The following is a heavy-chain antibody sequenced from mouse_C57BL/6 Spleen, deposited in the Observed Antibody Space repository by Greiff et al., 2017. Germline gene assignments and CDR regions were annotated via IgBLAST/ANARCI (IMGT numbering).Heavy chain of an antibody. V-gene: IGHV3-6*01. CDR2: ISYDGSN. J-gene: IGHJ3*01. CDR1: GYSITSGYY. D-gene: IGHD1-1*01. CDR3: AKEGSFTTVVAPFAY. Sequence: VQRVESGPGLVKPSQSLSLTCSVTGYSITSGYYWNWIRQFPGNKLEWMGYISYDGSNNYNPSLKNRISITRDTSKNQFFLKLNSVTTEDTATYDCAKEGSFTTVVAPFAYWGQGTLVTVSA.